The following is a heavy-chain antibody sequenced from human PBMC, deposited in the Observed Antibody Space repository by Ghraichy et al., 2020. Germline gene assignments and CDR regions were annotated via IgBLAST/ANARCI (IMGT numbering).Heavy chain of an antibody. CDR3: AKCPRNYYGSGSSAHAH. CDR1: GFTFSSYA. V-gene: IGHV3-23*01. D-gene: IGHD3-10*01. Sequence: GESLNISCAASGFTFSSYAMSWVRQAPGKGLEWVSAISGSGGSTYYADSVKGRFTISRDNSKNTLYLQMNSLRAEDTAVYYCAKCPRNYYGSGSSAHAHWGQGTLVTVSS. CDR2: ISGSGGST. J-gene: IGHJ4*02.